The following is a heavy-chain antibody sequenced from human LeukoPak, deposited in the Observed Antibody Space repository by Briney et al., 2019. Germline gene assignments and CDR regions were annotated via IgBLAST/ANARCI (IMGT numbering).Heavy chain of an antibody. CDR3: VAMIREVGY. J-gene: IGHJ4*02. D-gene: IGHD3-10*01. CDR2: TKNKGNSYTR. CDR1: GITFSDHD. Sequence: PGESLRLSCAVSGITFSDHDMDWVRQAPGKGLEWCGRTKNKGNSYTREYAASVKGRFTISRDDSKNSLYLQMNSLKTEDTAIYYCVAMIREVGYWGQGTLVTVSS. V-gene: IGHV3-72*01.